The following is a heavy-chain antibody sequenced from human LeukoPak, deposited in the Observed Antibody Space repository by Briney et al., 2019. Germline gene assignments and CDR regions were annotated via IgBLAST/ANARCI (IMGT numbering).Heavy chain of an antibody. CDR1: GFTFSSYA. Sequence: GGSLRLSCAASGFTFSSYAMSWVSQAPGKGLAWVSGISGSGGSSYYADSVKGRFTISRDNSKNTLYLQMNSLRAEDTAVYYCAKGDLYSYGSVDYWGQGTLVTVSS. CDR3: AKGDLYSYGSVDY. J-gene: IGHJ4*02. V-gene: IGHV3-23*01. D-gene: IGHD5-18*01. CDR2: ISGSGGSS.